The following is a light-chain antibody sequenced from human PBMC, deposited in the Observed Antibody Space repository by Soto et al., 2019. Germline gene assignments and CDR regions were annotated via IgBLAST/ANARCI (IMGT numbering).Light chain of an antibody. CDR3: YSYAGSYTWV. CDR2: DVS. Sequence: QSALTQPRSVSGSPGQSVTISCTGTSSDVGGYNYVSWYHQHPGKAPKLMIYDVSKRPSGVPDRFSGSKSGNTASLTISGLQAEDEADYYCYSYAGSYTWVFGGGTKVTVL. CDR1: SSDVGGYNY. V-gene: IGLV2-11*01. J-gene: IGLJ3*02.